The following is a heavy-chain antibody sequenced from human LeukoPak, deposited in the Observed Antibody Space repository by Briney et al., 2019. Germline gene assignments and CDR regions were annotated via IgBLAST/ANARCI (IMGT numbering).Heavy chain of an antibody. CDR3: ARPGIAVADDYFDY. CDR1: GYTFTSYG. CDR2: ISAYNGNT. V-gene: IGHV1-18*01. Sequence: ASVKVSCKASGYTFTSYGISWVRQAPGQGLEWMGWISAYNGNTNYAQKLQGRVTRTTDTSTSTAYMELRSLRSDDTAVYYCARPGIAVADDYFDYWGQGTLVTVSS. D-gene: IGHD6-19*01. J-gene: IGHJ4*02.